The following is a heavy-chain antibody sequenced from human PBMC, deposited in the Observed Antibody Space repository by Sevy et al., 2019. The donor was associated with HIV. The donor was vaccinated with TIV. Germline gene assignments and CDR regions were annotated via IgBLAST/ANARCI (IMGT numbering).Heavy chain of an antibody. CDR1: GFTFRNFS. J-gene: IGHJ5*01. V-gene: IGHV3-33*01. D-gene: IGHD1-1*01. CDR2: IWYDGRTE. CDR3: ARDAARVIVPTAGFDS. Sequence: GGSLRLSCVASGFTFRNFSMHWVRQAPGKGLEWVAAIWYDGRTERYADSVQGRFTISRDNSKKTLHLQMNSLTAEDTALYYCARDAARVIVPTAGFDSWGQGTLVTVSS.